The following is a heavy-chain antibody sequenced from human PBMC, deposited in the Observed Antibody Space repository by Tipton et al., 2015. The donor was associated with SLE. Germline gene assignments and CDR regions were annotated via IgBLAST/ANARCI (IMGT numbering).Heavy chain of an antibody. Sequence: SLRLSCAASGFTFSSYAMHWVRQAPGKGLEWVAVISYDGSNKYYADSVKGRFTISRDNSKNTLYLQMNSLRAEDTAVYYCARENMITVGGVIDYWGQGTLVTVSS. CDR2: ISYDGSNK. J-gene: IGHJ4*02. V-gene: IGHV3-30*04. CDR1: GFTFSSYA. D-gene: IGHD3-16*01. CDR3: ARENMITVGGVIDY.